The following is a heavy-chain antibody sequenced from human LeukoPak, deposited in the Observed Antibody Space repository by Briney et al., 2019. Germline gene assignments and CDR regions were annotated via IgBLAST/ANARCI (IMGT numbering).Heavy chain of an antibody. Sequence: GGSLRLSCAASGFTFSSYEMNWVRQAPGKGLEWVSYISSSGDTIYSVDSVKGRFTISRDNAKNLLYLQMNSLRAEDTAVYYCARDYSAAGDYWGQGTLVTVSS. V-gene: IGHV3-48*03. J-gene: IGHJ4*02. CDR1: GFTFSSYE. CDR3: ARDYSAAGDY. CDR2: ISSSGDTI. D-gene: IGHD6-13*01.